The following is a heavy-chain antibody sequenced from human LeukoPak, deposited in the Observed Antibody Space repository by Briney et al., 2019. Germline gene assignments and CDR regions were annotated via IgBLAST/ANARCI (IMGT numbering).Heavy chain of an antibody. CDR2: IRGSGAST. CDR3: AKPGWPRRPGYSSGWYFDY. D-gene: IGHD6-19*01. V-gene: IGHV3-23*01. CDR1: GFTFSSYA. Sequence: GGSLRLSCAASGFTFSSYAMRSVRQAPRDGLGWVPAIRGSGASTYHADSVKGRSTPSRDNSKNPLYLQTTSLRADRTAVNDCAKPGWPRRPGYSSGWYFDYWGKGTLVTVSS. J-gene: IGHJ4*02.